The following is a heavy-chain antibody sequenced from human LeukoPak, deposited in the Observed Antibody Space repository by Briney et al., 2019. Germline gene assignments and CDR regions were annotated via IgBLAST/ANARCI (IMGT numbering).Heavy chain of an antibody. CDR2: VIPIFGTA. J-gene: IGHJ4*02. CDR1: GGTFSSYA. CDR3: AREYYYDSSGYDY. V-gene: IGHV1-69*05. Sequence: ASVKVSCKASGGTFSSYAISWVRQAPGQGLEWMGRVIPIFGTANYAQKFQGRVTITTDESTSTAYMELSSLRSEDTAVYYCAREYYYDSSGYDYWGQGTLVTVPS. D-gene: IGHD3-22*01.